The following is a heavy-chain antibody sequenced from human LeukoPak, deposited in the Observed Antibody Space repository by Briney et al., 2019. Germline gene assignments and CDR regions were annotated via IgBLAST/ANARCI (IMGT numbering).Heavy chain of an antibody. CDR3: TTDPPYSSGWYGGDYFDY. J-gene: IGHJ4*02. CDR2: IKSKTDGGTT. Sequence: GGFLRLSCAASGFTFSNAWMSWVRQAPGKGLEWVGRIKSKTDGGTTDYAAPVKGRFTISRDDSKNTLYLQMNSLKTEDTAVYYCTTDPPYSSGWYGGDYFDYWGQGTLVTVSS. CDR1: GFTFSNAW. D-gene: IGHD6-19*01. V-gene: IGHV3-15*01.